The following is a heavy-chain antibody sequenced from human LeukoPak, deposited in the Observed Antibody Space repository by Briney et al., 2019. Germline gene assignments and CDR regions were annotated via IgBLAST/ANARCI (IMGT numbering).Heavy chain of an antibody. CDR1: GYTFTSYG. D-gene: IGHD2-2*02. J-gene: IGHJ3*02. V-gene: IGHV1-18*01. CDR3: ASSHCSSTSCYNWDAFDN. CDR2: ISAYNGNT. Sequence: ASVKVSCKASGYTFTSYGISWVRQAPGQGLEWMGWISAYNGNTNYAQKLQGRVTMTTDTSTSTAYMELRSLRSDDTAVYYCASSHCSSTSCYNWDAFDNWGQGTMVTVSS.